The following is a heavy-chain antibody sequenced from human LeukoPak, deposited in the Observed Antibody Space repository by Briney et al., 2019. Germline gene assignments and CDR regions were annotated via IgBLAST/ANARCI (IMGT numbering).Heavy chain of an antibody. J-gene: IGHJ6*02. D-gene: IGHD2-15*01. V-gene: IGHV3-48*04. CDR3: ARRGYCSGGSCYYPYYYYGMDV. CDR2: ISSSSSTI. Sequence: GGSLRLSCAASGFTFSSYSMNWVRQAPGKGLEWVSYISSSSSTIYYADSVKGRFTISRDNAKNSLYLQMNSLRAEDTAVYYCARRGYCSGGSCYYPYYYYGMDVWGQGTTVTVSS. CDR1: GFTFSSYS.